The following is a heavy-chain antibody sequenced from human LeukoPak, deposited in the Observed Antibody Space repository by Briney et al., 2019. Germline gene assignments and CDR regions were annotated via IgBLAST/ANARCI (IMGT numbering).Heavy chain of an antibody. D-gene: IGHD3-10*01. Sequence: GGSLRLSCAASGFTFSSYEMNWVRQAPGKGLEWVANIKQDGSEKYYVDSVKGRFTISRDNAKNSLYLQMNSLRAEDTAVYYCARQRITMIRGVVDVWGKGTTVTISS. V-gene: IGHV3-7*01. J-gene: IGHJ6*04. CDR2: IKQDGSEK. CDR1: GFTFSSYE. CDR3: ARQRITMIRGVVDV.